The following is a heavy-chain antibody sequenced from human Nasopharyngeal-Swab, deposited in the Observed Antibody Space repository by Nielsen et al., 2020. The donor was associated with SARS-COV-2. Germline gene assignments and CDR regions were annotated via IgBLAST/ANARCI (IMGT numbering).Heavy chain of an antibody. D-gene: IGHD5-12*01. J-gene: IGHJ6*02. CDR1: RFTFSSYW. Sequence: GGSLRLSCAASRFTFSSYWMSWVRQAPGKGLEWVANIKQDGSEKYYVDSVKGRFTISRDNSKNTVNLQMNSLRVEDTAIYYCAKDRDSGDDSDDYYHYYGMDVWGQGTTVTVFS. CDR3: AKDRDSGDDSDDYYHYYGMDV. CDR2: IKQDGSEK. V-gene: IGHV3-7*03.